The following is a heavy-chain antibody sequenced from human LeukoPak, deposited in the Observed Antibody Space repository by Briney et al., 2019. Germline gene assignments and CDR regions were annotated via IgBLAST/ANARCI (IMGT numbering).Heavy chain of an antibody. CDR2: ITSSSTTI. J-gene: IGHJ4*02. V-gene: IGHV3-48*01. D-gene: IGHD1-26*01. Sequence: GGSLRLSCAASGFTFSSYSMNWVRQAPGKGLERVSYITSSSTTIYYADSVKGRFTISRDNAKNSLTLQMNSLRAEDTAVYYCARGWDRFDYWGQGTLVTVSS. CDR3: ARGWDRFDY. CDR1: GFTFSSYS.